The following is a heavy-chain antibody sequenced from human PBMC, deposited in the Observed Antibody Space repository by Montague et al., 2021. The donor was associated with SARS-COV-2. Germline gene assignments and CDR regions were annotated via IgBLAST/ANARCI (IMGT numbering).Heavy chain of an antibody. CDR1: GGSFSGYY. V-gene: IGHV4-34*01. J-gene: IGHJ6*02. CDR2: IYYSGST. Sequence: SETLSLTCAVYGGSFSGYYWSWIRQPPGKGLGWIGSIYYSGSTYYNPSLRSRVTISVDTSKNQFSLKLSSVTAADTAVYYCASPIVVATAPNYYGMDVWGQGTTVTVSS. D-gene: IGHD2-21*02. CDR3: ASPIVVATAPNYYGMDV.